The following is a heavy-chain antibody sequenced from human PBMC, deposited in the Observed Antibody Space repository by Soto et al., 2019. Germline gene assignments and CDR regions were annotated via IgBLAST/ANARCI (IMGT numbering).Heavy chain of an antibody. CDR3: ARGLISGSHYSGGWYYFDS. D-gene: IGHD1-26*01. CDR2: INHSGSA. CDR1: GGSSSGYY. Sequence: SQPPSLSCAVYGGSSSGYYWSWIRQPPGKGLEWIGYINHSGSANYNPSLKSRVTISVHTSSSQFSLELSSVTAADTAVYYCARGLISGSHYSGGWYYFDSWGQGTQVNVS. J-gene: IGHJ4*02. V-gene: IGHV4-34*01.